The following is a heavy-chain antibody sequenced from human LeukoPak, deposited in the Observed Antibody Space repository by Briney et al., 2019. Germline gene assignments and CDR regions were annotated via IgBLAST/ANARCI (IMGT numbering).Heavy chain of an antibody. CDR3: ARGSYSALDI. Sequence: PSQTLSLTCAISGDSVSSNSAAWNWVRQSPSRGLEWLGRTYYRSQWYNDYALSVKIRITINPDTSKNQFSLQLNSVTPEDTAVYYCARGSYSALDIWDQGTMVTVSS. V-gene: IGHV6-1*01. CDR1: GDSVSSNSAA. CDR2: TYYRSQWYN. J-gene: IGHJ3*02. D-gene: IGHD4-11*01.